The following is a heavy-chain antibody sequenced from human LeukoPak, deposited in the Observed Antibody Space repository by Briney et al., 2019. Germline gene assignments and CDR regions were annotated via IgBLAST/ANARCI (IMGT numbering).Heavy chain of an antibody. V-gene: IGHV3-30*01. CDR1: GFTFSSYA. J-gene: IGHJ4*02. D-gene: IGHD3-22*01. Sequence: GRSLRLSCAASGFTFSSYAMHWVRQAPGKGLEWVAVISYDGSNKYYGDSVKGRFTISRDNSKNTLYLQMNSPRAEDTAVYYCGRDRPLYGMRVVVITYCFDYWGQGTLVTVSS. CDR2: ISYDGSNK. CDR3: GRDRPLYGMRVVVITYCFDY.